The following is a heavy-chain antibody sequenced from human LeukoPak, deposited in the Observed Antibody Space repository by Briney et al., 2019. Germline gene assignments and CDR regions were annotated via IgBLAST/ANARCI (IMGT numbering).Heavy chain of an antibody. J-gene: IGHJ5*02. CDR2: IWYDGSKT. D-gene: IGHD3-10*01. CDR1: GFTFSSHG. CDR3: AKDLSYGSLWFDP. Sequence: GGSLRLSCAASGFTFSSHGMQWVRQAPGKGLEWVALIWYDGSKTNYVDSVMGRFTISRDSSKNTLYLQMDNLRVEDTAVYFCAKDLSYGSLWFDPWGQGTLVTVSS. V-gene: IGHV3-33*06.